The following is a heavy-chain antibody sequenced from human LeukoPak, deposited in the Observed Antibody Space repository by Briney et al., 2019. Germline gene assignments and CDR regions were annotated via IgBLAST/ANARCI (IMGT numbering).Heavy chain of an antibody. CDR2: IFHTGNT. Sequence: PSETLSLTCGVSGYSISSGYYWGWIRQPPGKGLEWIGSIFHTGNTYYSPSLKSRVTMSVDTSKNQFSLKLSSVTAADTAVYYCARDGGVAVSGPPGYWGQGTLVTVSS. CDR1: GYSISSGYY. CDR3: ARDGGVAVSGPPGY. V-gene: IGHV4-38-2*02. D-gene: IGHD6-19*01. J-gene: IGHJ4*02.